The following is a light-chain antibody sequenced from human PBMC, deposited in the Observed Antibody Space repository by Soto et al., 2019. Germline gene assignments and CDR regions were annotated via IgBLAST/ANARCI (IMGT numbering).Light chain of an antibody. CDR2: DVS. J-gene: IGLJ1*01. CDR1: SSDVGGYSH. V-gene: IGLV2-11*01. CDR3: CSYAGTYTFV. Sequence: QSVLTQPRSVSGSPGQSVAISCTGTSSDVGGYSHVSWYQQHPGKVPKLMIYDVSKRPSGVPDRFSGSKSGNTASLTISGLQAEDEADYYCCSYAGTYTFVFGTGTKVTVL.